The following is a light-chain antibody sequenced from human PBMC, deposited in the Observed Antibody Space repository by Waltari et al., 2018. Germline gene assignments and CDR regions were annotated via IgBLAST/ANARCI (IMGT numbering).Light chain of an antibody. CDR1: QSVSKY. Sequence: DIVLTQSPGTLSWSPGERATLSCRASQSVSKYLAWYQQKVGQPPRLLIYDASTRATGIPDRFIGSGFGTDFSLTISRLEPEDFAVYYCQKYGTLPATFGQGTKVEI. J-gene: IGKJ1*01. V-gene: IGKV3-20*01. CDR2: DAS. CDR3: QKYGTLPAT.